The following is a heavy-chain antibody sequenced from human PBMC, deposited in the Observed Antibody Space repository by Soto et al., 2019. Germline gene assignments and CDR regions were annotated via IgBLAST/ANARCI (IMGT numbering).Heavy chain of an antibody. CDR1: GYTFTSYA. V-gene: IGHV1-3*01. Sequence: WASVKVSCKASGYTFTSYAMHWVRQAPGQRLEWMGWINAGNGNTKYSQKFQGRVTITRDTSASTAYMELSSLRSEDTAVYYCARDQYYDILTGYSYNWFDPWGQGTLVTVSS. CDR2: INAGNGNT. J-gene: IGHJ5*02. CDR3: ARDQYYDILTGYSYNWFDP. D-gene: IGHD3-9*01.